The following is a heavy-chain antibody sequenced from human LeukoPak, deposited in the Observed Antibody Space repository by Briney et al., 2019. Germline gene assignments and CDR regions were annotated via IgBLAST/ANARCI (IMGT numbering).Heavy chain of an antibody. CDR1: GCTFTNND. J-gene: IGHJ6*02. Sequence: ASVKVSCKASGCTFTNNDINWVRQATGQGLEWLGWMNPNSGYTGYAQKFQGRFTMTRNTSISTAYMELSSLRSEDTAVYYCARRAVIPATMGYYGMDVWGQGTTVSVSS. V-gene: IGHV1-8*01. CDR3: ARRAVIPATMGYYGMDV. D-gene: IGHD2-2*01. CDR2: MNPNSGYT.